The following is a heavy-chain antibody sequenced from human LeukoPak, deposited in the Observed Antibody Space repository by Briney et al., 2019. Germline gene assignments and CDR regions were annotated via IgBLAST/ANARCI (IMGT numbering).Heavy chain of an antibody. V-gene: IGHV3-23*01. Sequence: GGSLRLSCAASGFTFSSYAMSWVRQAPGKGLEWVSAISGSGGSTYYAGSVKGRFTISRDNSKNTLYLQMNSLRAEDTAVYYCAKDYYSSGWYGRGLFDYWGQGTLVTVSS. D-gene: IGHD6-19*01. CDR3: AKDYYSSGWYGRGLFDY. J-gene: IGHJ4*02. CDR1: GFTFSSYA. CDR2: ISGSGGST.